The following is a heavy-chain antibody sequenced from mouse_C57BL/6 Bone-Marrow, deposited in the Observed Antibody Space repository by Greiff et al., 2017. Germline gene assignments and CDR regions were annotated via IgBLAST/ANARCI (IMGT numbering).Heavy chain of an antibody. Sequence: VQLQQSGPELVKPGASVKISCKASGYAFSSSWMNWVKQRPGKGLEWIGRIYPGDGDTNYNGKFKGQATLTADKSSSTAYMQLSSLTSEDSAVYFCARGGTTVAYAMDYWGQGTSVTVSS. CDR2: IYPGDGDT. D-gene: IGHD1-1*01. CDR1: GYAFSSSW. V-gene: IGHV1-82*01. J-gene: IGHJ4*01. CDR3: ARGGTTVAYAMDY.